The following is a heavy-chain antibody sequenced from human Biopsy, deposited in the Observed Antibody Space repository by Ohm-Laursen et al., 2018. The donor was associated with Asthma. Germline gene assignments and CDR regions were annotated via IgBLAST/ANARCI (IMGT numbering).Heavy chain of an antibody. CDR1: GFSFSNFG. V-gene: IGHV3-30*18. J-gene: IGHJ3*01. D-gene: IGHD3-22*01. Sequence: SLRLSCTASGFSFSNFGMHWVRQAPGKGLEWVAVISFDGSNEDYADSVKGRFTISRDNSKNTLFLEMNSLRPEDTAVYYCAKDTKEDDYGYYTFEVWGQGTMVTVSS. CDR3: AKDTKEDDYGYYTFEV. CDR2: ISFDGSNE.